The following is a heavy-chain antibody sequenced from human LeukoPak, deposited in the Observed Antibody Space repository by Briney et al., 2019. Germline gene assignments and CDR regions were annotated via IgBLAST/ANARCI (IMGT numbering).Heavy chain of an antibody. CDR1: GFTFSSYA. V-gene: IGHV3-23*01. J-gene: IGHJ4*02. CDR2: ISTSGGST. CDR3: AKRASPPYYYDY. Sequence: GGSLRLSCAASGFTFSSYAMSWVRQAPGRGLEWVSAISTSGGSTYYADSVNGRFTISRDNSKNTLYLQMNSLSAEDTAVYYCAKRASPPYYYDYWGQGTLFTVSS.